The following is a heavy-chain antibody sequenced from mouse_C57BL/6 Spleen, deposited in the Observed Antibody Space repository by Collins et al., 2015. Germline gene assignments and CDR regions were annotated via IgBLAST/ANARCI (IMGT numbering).Heavy chain of an antibody. CDR3: ARVGGTRAMDY. J-gene: IGHJ4*01. CDR1: GYTFTNYG. Sequence: QIQLVQSGPELKKPGETVKISCKASGYTFTNYGMNWVKQAPGKGLKWMGWINTYTGEPTYADDFKGRFAFSLETSASTAYLQINNLKNEDTATYFCARVGGTRAMDYWGQGTPVTVSS. V-gene: IGHV9-3-1*01. D-gene: IGHD3-3*01. CDR2: INTYTGEP.